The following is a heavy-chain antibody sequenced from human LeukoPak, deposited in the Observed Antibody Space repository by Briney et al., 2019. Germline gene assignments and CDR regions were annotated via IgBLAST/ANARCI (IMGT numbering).Heavy chain of an antibody. CDR2: NNHRGTT. V-gene: IGHV4-34*01. CDR3: ARSWAGMYYPFYYFDY. CDR1: GDSFSGYY. J-gene: IGHJ4*02. Sequence: PSETLSLTCAVYGDSFSGYYWRWIRQPPGKGLEWIEENNHRGTTHYNPSLKSRVNISADTSKNQFSLHLDSVTAADTAVYYCARSWAGMYYPFYYFDYWGQGTLVSVSS. D-gene: IGHD1-26*01.